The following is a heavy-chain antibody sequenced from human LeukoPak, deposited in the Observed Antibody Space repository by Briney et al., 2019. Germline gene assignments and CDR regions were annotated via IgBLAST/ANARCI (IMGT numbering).Heavy chain of an antibody. CDR1: GYTFTSYY. D-gene: IGHD2-21*02. V-gene: IGHV1-46*01. Sequence: VASVKVSCKASGYTFTSYYMHWVRQAPGQGLEWMGIINPSGGSTSYAQKFQGRVTMTRDTSTSTVYMELSSLRSEDTAVYYCARVGSYCGGDCYSASSPYNWFDPWGQGTLVTVSS. CDR2: INPSGGST. J-gene: IGHJ5*02. CDR3: ARVGSYCGGDCYSASSPYNWFDP.